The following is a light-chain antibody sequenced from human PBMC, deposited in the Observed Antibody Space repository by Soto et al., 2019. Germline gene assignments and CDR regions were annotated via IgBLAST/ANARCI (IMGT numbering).Light chain of an antibody. Sequence: DIVMTQSPDSLAVSLGERATINCKSSQNVLYSSNNKNYLAWYQQKPGQPPKLLIYWAYTRESGVPDRFTGSGSGQDFTLTINSLQAEDVSVYYCQKYYSTPQAFGQGTKLEIK. CDR3: QKYYSTPQA. CDR1: QNVLYSSNNKNY. V-gene: IGKV4-1*01. J-gene: IGKJ2*01. CDR2: WAY.